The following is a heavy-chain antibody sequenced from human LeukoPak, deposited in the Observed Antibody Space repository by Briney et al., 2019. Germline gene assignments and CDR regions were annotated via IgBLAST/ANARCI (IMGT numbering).Heavy chain of an antibody. D-gene: IGHD3-10*02. Sequence: GGSLRLSCAASGFTFSSYWVHWVRQAPGKGLVWVSRINGDGSSTSNADSVKGRFTISRDNAKNSLYLQMNSLRAEDTSVYYCAELGITMIGGVWGKGTTVTISS. CDR2: INGDGSST. J-gene: IGHJ6*01. CDR3: AELGITMIGGV. V-gene: IGHV3-74*01. CDR1: GFTFSSYW.